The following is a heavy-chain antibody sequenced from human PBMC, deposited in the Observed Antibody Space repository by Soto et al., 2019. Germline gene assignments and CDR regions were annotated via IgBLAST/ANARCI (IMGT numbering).Heavy chain of an antibody. CDR1: GFTFSSYS. D-gene: IGHD3-3*01. J-gene: IGHJ5*02. V-gene: IGHV3-48*02. Sequence: GGSLRLSCAASGFTFSSYSMNWVRQAPGKGLEWVSYISSSSSTTYYADSVKGRFTISRDNAKNSLYLQMNSLRDEDTAVYYCARSFPTIFGVVIANWFDPWGQGTLVTVSS. CDR2: ISSSSSTT. CDR3: ARSFPTIFGVVIANWFDP.